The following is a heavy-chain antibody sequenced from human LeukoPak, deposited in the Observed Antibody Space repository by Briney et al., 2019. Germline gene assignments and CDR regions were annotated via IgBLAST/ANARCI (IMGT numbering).Heavy chain of an antibody. J-gene: IGHJ5*02. CDR1: GYTFTTYG. D-gene: IGHD3-22*01. V-gene: IGHV1-18*01. CDR3: ARDEARYSSGYYPNWFDP. Sequence: ASVKVSCEASGYTFTTYGIGWVRQAPGQGLEWMGWISGYNGNTNYAQKFQGRVTMTTDTSTSTAYMELRSLRSDDTAVYYCARDEARYSSGYYPNWFDPWGQGTLSPSPQ. CDR2: ISGYNGNT.